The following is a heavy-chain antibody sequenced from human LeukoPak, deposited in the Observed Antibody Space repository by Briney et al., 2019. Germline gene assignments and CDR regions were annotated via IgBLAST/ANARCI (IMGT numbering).Heavy chain of an antibody. CDR1: GFTFSSYA. Sequence: GGSLRLSCAASGFTFSSYAMSWVRQAPGKGLEWVSAISGSGASTYYADSVKGRFTISRDNSKDTLYLQMNSLRAEDAAVYYCAKQEGVGATNWFDPWGQGTLVTVSS. CDR3: AKQEGVGATNWFDP. D-gene: IGHD1-26*01. CDR2: ISGSGAST. V-gene: IGHV3-23*01. J-gene: IGHJ5*02.